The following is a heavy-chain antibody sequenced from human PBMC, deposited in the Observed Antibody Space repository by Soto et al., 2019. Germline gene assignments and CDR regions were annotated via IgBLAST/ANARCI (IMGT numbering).Heavy chain of an antibody. Sequence: SETLSLTCAVYGGSFSGYYWSWIRQPPGKGLEWIGEINHSGSTNYNPSLKSRVTISVDTSKNQFSLKLSSVTAADTAVYYCAVPKLQLRTFDYWGQGSLVTVSS. J-gene: IGHJ4*02. CDR3: AVPKLQLRTFDY. D-gene: IGHD1-7*01. CDR2: INHSGST. CDR1: GGSFSGYY. V-gene: IGHV4-34*01.